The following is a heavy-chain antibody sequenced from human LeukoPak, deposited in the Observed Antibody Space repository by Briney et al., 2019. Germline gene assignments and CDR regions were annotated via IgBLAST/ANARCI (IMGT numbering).Heavy chain of an antibody. V-gene: IGHV4-59*01. J-gene: IGHJ4*02. Sequence: PSETLSLTCTVSGGSISSYYWSWIRQPPGKGLEWIGYIYYSGSTNYNPSLKSRVTISVDTSKNQFSLKLSSVTAADTAVYYCAREYDSSGYSDWGQGTLVTVSS. CDR2: IYYSGST. CDR3: AREYDSSGYSD. CDR1: GGSISSYY. D-gene: IGHD3-22*01.